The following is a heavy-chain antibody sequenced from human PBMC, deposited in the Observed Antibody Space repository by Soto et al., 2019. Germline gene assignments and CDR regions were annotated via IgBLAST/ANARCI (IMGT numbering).Heavy chain of an antibody. CDR1: GYTFTSYY. CDR3: ARDIGAYYDFWSGYYPGYYYYYGMDV. CDR2: INPSGGST. V-gene: IGHV1-46*01. Sequence: ASVKVSCKASGYTFTSYYMHWVRQAPGQGLEWMGIINPSGGSTSYAQKFQGRVTMTRDTSTSTVYMELSSLRSEDTTVYYCARDIGAYYDFWSGYYPGYYYYYGMDVWGQGTTVTVSS. D-gene: IGHD3-3*01. J-gene: IGHJ6*02.